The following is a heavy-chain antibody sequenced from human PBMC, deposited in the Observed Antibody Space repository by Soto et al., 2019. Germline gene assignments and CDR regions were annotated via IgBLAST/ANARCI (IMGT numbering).Heavy chain of an antibody. CDR2: INPNSGGT. Sequence: ASVKVSCKASGYTFTGYYMHWVRQAPGQGLEWMGWINPNSGGTNYAQKFQGRVTMTRDTSISTAYMELSRLRSDDTAVYYCARAHSSGWYGLPGYWGQGTLVTVSS. D-gene: IGHD6-19*01. CDR3: ARAHSSGWYGLPGY. J-gene: IGHJ4*02. V-gene: IGHV1-2*02. CDR1: GYTFTGYY.